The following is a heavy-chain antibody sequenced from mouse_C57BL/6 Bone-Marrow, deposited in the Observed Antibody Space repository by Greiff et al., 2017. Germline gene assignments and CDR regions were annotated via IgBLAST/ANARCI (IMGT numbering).Heavy chain of an antibody. J-gene: IGHJ4*01. CDR3: TRDPAVVGMDD. V-gene: IGHV5-9-1*02. Sequence: EVKLMESGEGLVKPGGSLKLSCAASGFTFSSYAMSWVRQTPEKRLEWVADISSGGDYIYYADTVKGLFTISRDNARNTLYLQMSSLKSEDTAMYYCTRDPAVVGMDDWGQGTSGTVSS. D-gene: IGHD1-1*01. CDR1: GFTFSSYA. CDR2: ISSGGDYI.